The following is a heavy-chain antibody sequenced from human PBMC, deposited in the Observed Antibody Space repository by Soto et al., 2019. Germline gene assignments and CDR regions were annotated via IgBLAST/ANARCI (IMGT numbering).Heavy chain of an antibody. J-gene: IGHJ6*02. CDR3: ARVLTITIFGVVIVRHYGMDV. D-gene: IGHD3-3*01. V-gene: IGHV4-34*01. CDR1: GGSFSGYY. Sequence: QVQLQQWGAGLLKPSETLSLTCAVYGGSFSGYYWSWIRQPPGKGLEWIGEINHSGSTNYNPSLKRRVTISVDTSKNQFSLKLSSVTAADTAVYYCARVLTITIFGVVIVRHYGMDVWGQGTTVTVSS. CDR2: INHSGST.